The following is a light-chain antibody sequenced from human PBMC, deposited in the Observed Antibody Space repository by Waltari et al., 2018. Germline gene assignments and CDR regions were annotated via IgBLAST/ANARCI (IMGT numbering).Light chain of an antibody. CDR1: QSVSSN. Sequence: EIVMTQSPATLSMSPGERATLSCRASQSVSSNLAWYQQKPGQAPRLLIYDASTSATGIPARFSGSGSVTEFTLTISSLQSEDFAVYYCQQYNNWPPFTFGPGTKVDIK. V-gene: IGKV3-15*01. CDR3: QQYNNWPPFT. J-gene: IGKJ3*01. CDR2: DAS.